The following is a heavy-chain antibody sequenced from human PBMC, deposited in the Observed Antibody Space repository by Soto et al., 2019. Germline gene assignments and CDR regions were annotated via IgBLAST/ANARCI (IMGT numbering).Heavy chain of an antibody. V-gene: IGHV1-18*04. CDR3: ARDLRGYSYGFGFDY. Sequence: QVQLVQSGAEVKKPGASVKVSCKASGYTFTSYGISWVRQAPGQGLEWMGWISAYNGNTNYAQKLQGRVTMTTDTSTGTAYMELRSLRSDDTAVYYCARDLRGYSYGFGFDYWGQGTLVTVSS. CDR2: ISAYNGNT. J-gene: IGHJ4*02. CDR1: GYTFTSYG. D-gene: IGHD5-18*01.